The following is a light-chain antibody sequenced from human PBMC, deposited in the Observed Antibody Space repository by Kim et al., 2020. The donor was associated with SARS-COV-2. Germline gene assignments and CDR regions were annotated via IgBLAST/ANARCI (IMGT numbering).Light chain of an antibody. CDR2: GAS. Sequence: SPGERAALSCMASQSVSRRYLAWYQQKPGQAPRLLIYGASSRATGIPDRFSGSGSGTDFTLTISRLEPEDFAVYYCQQYDSSLFTFGPGTKVDIK. V-gene: IGKV3-20*01. J-gene: IGKJ3*01. CDR1: QSVSRRY. CDR3: QQYDSSLFT.